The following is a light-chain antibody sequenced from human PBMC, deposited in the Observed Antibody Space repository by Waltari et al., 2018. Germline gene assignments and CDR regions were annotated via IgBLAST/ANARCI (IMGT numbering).Light chain of an antibody. Sequence: SYELAQPPSVSVSPGQTATIACSGDKLGDKFTSWYQQKPGQSPVLVIYQDSTRPSGIPERFSGSNSGNTATLTISGTQAIDAADYYCQAWDSSIGGVFGGGTKLTVL. CDR1: KLGDKF. CDR3: QAWDSSIGGV. CDR2: QDS. V-gene: IGLV3-1*01. J-gene: IGLJ2*01.